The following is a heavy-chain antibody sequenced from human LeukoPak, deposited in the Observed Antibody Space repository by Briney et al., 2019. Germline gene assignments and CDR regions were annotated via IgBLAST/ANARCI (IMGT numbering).Heavy chain of an antibody. V-gene: IGHV1-24*01. D-gene: IGHD2-2*01. CDR2: FDPEDGET. CDR3: ARGALVVPAAMTSYYYYGMDV. Sequence: ASVKVSCKVSGYTLTELYMHWVRQAPGKGLEWMGGFDPEDGETIYAQKFQGWVTMTRDTSISTAYMELSRLRSDDTAVYYCARGALVVPAAMTSYYYYGMDVWGQGTTVTVSS. CDR1: GYTLTELY. J-gene: IGHJ6*02.